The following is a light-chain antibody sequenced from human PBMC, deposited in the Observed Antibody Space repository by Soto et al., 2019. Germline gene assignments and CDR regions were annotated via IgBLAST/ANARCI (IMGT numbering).Light chain of an antibody. CDR2: DAS. J-gene: IGKJ4*01. V-gene: IGKV3D-20*01. CDR3: QQYGSSPS. Sequence: EIVLTQSPATLSLSPGERATLSCRASQSVSNYVAWYQQKPGLAPRLLIYDASSRAAGISHRFSGSGSGTDFTLTISRLEPEDFAVYYCQQYGSSPSFGGGTKVDIK. CDR1: QSVSNY.